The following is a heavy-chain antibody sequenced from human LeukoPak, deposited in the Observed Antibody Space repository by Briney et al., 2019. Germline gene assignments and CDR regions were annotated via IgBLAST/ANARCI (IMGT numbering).Heavy chain of an antibody. D-gene: IGHD3-22*01. CDR3: ARVLDSSGYYYGFDP. Sequence: PSETLSLTCTVYGGSFSGYYWSWIRQPPGKGLEWIGEINHSGSTNYNPSLKSRVTISVDTSKNQFSLKLSSVTAADTAVYYCARVLDSSGYYYGFDPWGQGTLVTVSS. CDR2: INHSGST. V-gene: IGHV4-34*01. J-gene: IGHJ5*02. CDR1: GGSFSGYY.